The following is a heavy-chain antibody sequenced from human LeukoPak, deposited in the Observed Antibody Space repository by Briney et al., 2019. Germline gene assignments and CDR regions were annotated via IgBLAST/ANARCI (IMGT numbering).Heavy chain of an antibody. D-gene: IGHD7-27*01. CDR2: ISSSSSYI. CDR3: ASLNGGRDY. CDR1: GFTFSSYS. V-gene: IGHV3-21*01. J-gene: IGHJ4*02. Sequence: PGGSLRLSCAASGFTFSSYSMNWVRQAPGKGLEWVSSISSSSSYIYYADSVKGRFTISRDNAKSSLYLQMNSLRAEDTAVYYCASLNGGRDYWGQGTLVTVSS.